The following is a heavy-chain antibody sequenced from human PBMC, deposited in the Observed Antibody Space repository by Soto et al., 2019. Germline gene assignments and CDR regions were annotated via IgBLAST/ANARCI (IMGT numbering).Heavy chain of an antibody. CDR3: ARDKKPFNWSPSILKSYYYGMDV. V-gene: IGHV3-30-3*01. D-gene: IGHD1-1*01. CDR1: GFTFRTFA. CDR2: ISNDGSNK. J-gene: IGHJ6*02. Sequence: GGSLRLSCAASGFTFRTFAMDWVRQAPGKGLEWVAVISNDGSNKYFLDSVKGRFTVSRDNSNNTLYLQMDSLRAEDTAVYYCARDKKPFNWSPSILKSYYYGMDVWGQGTTVTVSS.